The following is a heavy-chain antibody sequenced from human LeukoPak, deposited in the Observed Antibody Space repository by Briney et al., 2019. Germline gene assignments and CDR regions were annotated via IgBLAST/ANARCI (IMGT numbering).Heavy chain of an antibody. V-gene: IGHV1-18*01. CDR3: ARSLSEVVVNDAFDI. CDR2: ISAYNDNT. CDR1: GYTFTSYG. Sequence: ASEKVSCKASGYTFTSYGISWVRQAPGQGLEWMGWISAYNDNTNYAQKLQGRVTMTTDTSTSTAYMELRSLRSDDTAVYYCARSLSEVVVNDAFDIWGQGTMVTVSS. J-gene: IGHJ3*02. D-gene: IGHD2-15*01.